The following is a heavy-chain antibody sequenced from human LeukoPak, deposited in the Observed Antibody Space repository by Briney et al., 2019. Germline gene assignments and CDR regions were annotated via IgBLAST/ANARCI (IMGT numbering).Heavy chain of an antibody. CDR1: GFTSSSYW. J-gene: IGHJ3*02. CDR3: ARVGATGDDAFDI. CDR2: IKQDGSEK. Sequence: PGGSLRLSCAASGFTSSSYWMSWVRQAPGKGLEWVANIKQDGSEKYYVDSVKGRFTISRDNAKNSLYLQMNSLRAEDTAVYYCARVGATGDDAFDIWGQGTMVTVSS. D-gene: IGHD1-26*01. V-gene: IGHV3-7*03.